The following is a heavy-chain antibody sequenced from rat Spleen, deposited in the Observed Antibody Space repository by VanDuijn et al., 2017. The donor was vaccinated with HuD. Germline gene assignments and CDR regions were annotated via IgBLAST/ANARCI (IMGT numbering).Heavy chain of an antibody. Sequence: QVQLKEAGPGLVQPSETLSLTCTVSGFSLTSYSVSWVRQVSGKGPEWMGRMWYDGDTAFNSVLKSRLSISRDTSKNQVFLKMNSLKTDDTGTSYCTRETTVADTYYGSAFDYWGQGVVVTVSS. CDR3: TRETTVADTYYGSAFDY. D-gene: IGHD1-9*01. J-gene: IGHJ2*01. CDR2: MWYDGDT. CDR1: GFSLTSYS. V-gene: IGHV2-63*01.